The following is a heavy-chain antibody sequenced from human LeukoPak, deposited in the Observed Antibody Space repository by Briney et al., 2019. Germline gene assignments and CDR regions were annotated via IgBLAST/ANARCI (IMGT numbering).Heavy chain of an antibody. CDR1: GFTFSSYA. J-gene: IGHJ4*02. D-gene: IGHD6-19*01. Sequence: GGSLRLSCAASGFTFSSYAMRWVRQAPGKGLEWVSTISGSGGSTYYADSVKGRFTIFRDNSKNTLYLQMNSLRAEDTAVYYCAKQLLGIAVAGPAYWGQGTLVTVSS. CDR3: AKQLLGIAVAGPAY. V-gene: IGHV3-23*01. CDR2: ISGSGGST.